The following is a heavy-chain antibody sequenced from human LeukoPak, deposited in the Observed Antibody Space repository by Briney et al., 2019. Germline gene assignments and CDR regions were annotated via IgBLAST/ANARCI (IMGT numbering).Heavy chain of an antibody. CDR3: ARADDLENWFDP. V-gene: IGHV1-2*02. D-gene: IGHD1-1*01. CDR1: GYTFTGYY. CDR2: INPNSGGT. J-gene: IGHJ5*02. Sequence: ASVKVSCKASGYTFTGYYMHWVRQAPGQGLEWMGWINPNSGGTNYAQKFQGRVTMTRDTSISTAYVELSRLRSDDTAVYYCARADDLENWFDPWGQGTLVTVSS.